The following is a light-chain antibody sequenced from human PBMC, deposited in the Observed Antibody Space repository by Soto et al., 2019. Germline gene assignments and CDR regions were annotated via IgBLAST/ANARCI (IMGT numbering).Light chain of an antibody. CDR1: SSNIGSNY. J-gene: IGLJ3*02. CDR2: GNN. V-gene: IGLV1-47*01. CDR3: AVWDDSLSGVV. Sequence: QSVLTQPPSASGTPGQTVTISSSGSSSNIGSNYVFWYQHLPGTAPKLLIYGNNQRPSGVPDRFSGSRSGTSASLAISGLRPEDEADYCCAVWDDSLSGVVFGGGTKLTVL.